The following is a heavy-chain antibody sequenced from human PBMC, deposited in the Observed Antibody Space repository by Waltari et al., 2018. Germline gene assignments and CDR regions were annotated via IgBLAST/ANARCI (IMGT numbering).Heavy chain of an antibody. J-gene: IGHJ4*02. CDR1: GFTVSSNY. D-gene: IGHD6-19*01. CDR2: IYSGGST. CDR3: ARVSVAGTVYYFDY. V-gene: IGHV3-53*01. Sequence: EVQLVESGGGLIQPGGSLRLSCAASGFTVSSNYMSWVRQAPGKGLEWVSVIYSGGSTYYADAVKGRFTISRDNSKNTLYLQMNSLRAEDTAVYYCARVSVAGTVYYFDYWGQGTLVTVSS.